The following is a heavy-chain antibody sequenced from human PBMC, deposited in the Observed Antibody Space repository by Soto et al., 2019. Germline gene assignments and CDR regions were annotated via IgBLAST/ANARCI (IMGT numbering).Heavy chain of an antibody. V-gene: IGHV3-30*18. CDR2: ISYDGSNK. CDR3: AKGYYDGNSGTFDI. D-gene: IGHD3-22*01. Sequence: QVQLVESGGGVVQPGRSLRLSCAASGFTFSGYGMHWVRQAPGKGLEWVAVISYDGSNKYYADSVKGRLTISRDNSENTVYLEMYRLIAGGKAVYYCAKGYYDGNSGTFDIWGQGTMVSVSS. J-gene: IGHJ3*02. CDR1: GFTFSGYG.